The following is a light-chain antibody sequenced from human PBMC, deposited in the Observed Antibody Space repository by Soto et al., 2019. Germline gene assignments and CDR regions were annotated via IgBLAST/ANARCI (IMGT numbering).Light chain of an antibody. CDR3: QQYGTSTWT. J-gene: IGKJ1*01. CDR1: QSVTTN. V-gene: IGKV3-15*01. CDR2: GAS. Sequence: ETVVTQSPATLSVSPGERATLSCRASQSVTTNLAWYQQKSGQAPRLLIYGASTRATGVPARFSGSGSGTEFTLTISSLQSEDFAVYYCQQYGTSTWTFGQGTKVEIK.